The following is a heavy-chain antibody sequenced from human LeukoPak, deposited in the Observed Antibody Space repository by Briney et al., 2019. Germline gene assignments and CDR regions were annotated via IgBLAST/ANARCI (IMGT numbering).Heavy chain of an antibody. CDR2: IKSNTDGGTK. D-gene: IGHD3-22*01. J-gene: IGHJ4*02. CDR1: GFTFSNAW. CDR3: TTSLYSWVYYDSSGYSNYCYY. V-gene: IGHV3-15*01. Sequence: KTGGSLRLSCAASGFTFSNAWMSWVRQAPGKGLELVGRIKSNTDGGTKAYAVRGKGRLTSSRDDAKNTLYLQMNSLKTEDTAVYYCTTSLYSWVYYDSSGYSNYCYYWGQGTLVTVSS.